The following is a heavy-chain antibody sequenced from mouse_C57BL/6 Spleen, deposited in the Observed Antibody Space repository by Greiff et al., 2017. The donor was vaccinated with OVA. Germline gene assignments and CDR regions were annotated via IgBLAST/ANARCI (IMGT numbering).Heavy chain of an antibody. CDR3: VRDQTSYYSNSMDY. Sequence: EVQGVESGGGLVQPKGSLKLSCAASGFTFNTYAMHWVRQAPGKGLEWVARIRSKSSNYATYYADSVKDRFTISRDDSQSMLYLQMNNLKTEDTAMDDCVRDQTSYYSNSMDYWGQGTSVTVSS. CDR1: GFTFNTYA. V-gene: IGHV10-3*01. J-gene: IGHJ4*01. D-gene: IGHD2-5*01. CDR2: IRSKSSNYAT.